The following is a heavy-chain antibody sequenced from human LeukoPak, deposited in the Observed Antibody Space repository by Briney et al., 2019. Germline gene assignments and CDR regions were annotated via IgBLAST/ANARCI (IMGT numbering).Heavy chain of an antibody. D-gene: IGHD1-26*01. CDR3: ARYSGKNLGYYYYYYMDV. Sequence: ASVKVSCKASGYTFTGYYMHWVRQAPGQGLEWMGCINPNSGGTNYAQKFQGRVTITRNTSISTAYMELSSLRSEDTAVYYCARYSGKNLGYYYYYYMDVWGKGTTVTISS. V-gene: IGHV1-2*02. J-gene: IGHJ6*03. CDR2: INPNSGGT. CDR1: GYTFTGYY.